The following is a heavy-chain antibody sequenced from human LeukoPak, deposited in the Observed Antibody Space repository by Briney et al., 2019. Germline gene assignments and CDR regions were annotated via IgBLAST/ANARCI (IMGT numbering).Heavy chain of an antibody. J-gene: IGHJ4*02. CDR2: IYTSGST. CDR1: GGSISSYY. V-gene: IGHV4-4*07. D-gene: IGHD3-9*01. Sequence: PSETLSLTCTVSGGSISSYYWSWIRQPAGKGLEWIGRIYTSGSTNCNPSLKSRVTMSVDTSKNQFSLKLSSVTAADTAVYYCGRDREYYDILTGYYKNPYFGYWGQGTLVTVSS. CDR3: GRDREYYDILTGYYKNPYFGY.